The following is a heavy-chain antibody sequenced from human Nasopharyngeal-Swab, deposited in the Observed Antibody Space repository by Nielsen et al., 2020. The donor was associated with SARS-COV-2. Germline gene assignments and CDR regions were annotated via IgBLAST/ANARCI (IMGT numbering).Heavy chain of an antibody. D-gene: IGHD1-1*01. J-gene: IGHJ3*02. CDR3: AREGSERGGAFDI. V-gene: IGHV3-30-3*01. CDR1: GFTFSCYS. Sequence: GGSPRLFRAASGFTFSCYSGHWVRPAPRKGLEWVAVISYDGHTKFYADPVKGRFTIPRDEPKDTVYLEMNSLRVDDTAIYYCAREGSERGGAFDIWGQGTMVTVSS. CDR2: ISYDGHTK.